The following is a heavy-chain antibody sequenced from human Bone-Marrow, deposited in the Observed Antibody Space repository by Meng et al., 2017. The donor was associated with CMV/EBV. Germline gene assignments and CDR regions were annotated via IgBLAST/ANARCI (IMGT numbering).Heavy chain of an antibody. CDR3: ARDLIAARTNYYYGMDV. D-gene: IGHD6-6*01. CDR1: GFTFDDYG. Sequence: GESLKISCAASGFTFDDYGMSWVRQAPGKGLEWVAVISYDGSNKYYADSVKGRFTISRDNSKNTLYLQMNSLRAEDTAVYYCARDLIAARTNYYYGMDVWGQGTTVTVSS. CDR2: ISYDGSNK. J-gene: IGHJ6*02. V-gene: IGHV3-30*03.